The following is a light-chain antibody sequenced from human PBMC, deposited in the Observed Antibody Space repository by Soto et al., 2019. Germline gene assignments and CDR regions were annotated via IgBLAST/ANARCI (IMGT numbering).Light chain of an antibody. J-gene: IGLJ3*02. CDR1: SSDVGGSNY. CDR2: EVS. CDR3: SLYTSSSTL. V-gene: IGLV2-14*01. Sequence: QSALTQPASVSGSPGQSITISCTGTSSDVGGSNYVSWYQQHPGKAPKLMIYEVSNRPSGVSNRFSGSKSGNTASLTISGLQAEDEADYYCSLYTSSSTLFGGGTKLTVL.